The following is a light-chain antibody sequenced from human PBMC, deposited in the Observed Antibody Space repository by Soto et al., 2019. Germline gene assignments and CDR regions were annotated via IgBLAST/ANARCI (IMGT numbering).Light chain of an antibody. Sequence: DIQMTQSPSSLSASVGDRVTITCQASQNINDDLNWYQQKPGRAPKLLTYDASNLAAGVPSRFRGNGSGTDFPFPSSRLLPEASAQYDCQHYENRPPFGRGPRLDI. CDR3: QHYENRPP. CDR2: DAS. CDR1: QNINDD. J-gene: IGKJ5*01. V-gene: IGKV1-33*01.